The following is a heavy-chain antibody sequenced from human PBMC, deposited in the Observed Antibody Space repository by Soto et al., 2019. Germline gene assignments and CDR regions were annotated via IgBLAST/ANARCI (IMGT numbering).Heavy chain of an antibody. CDR1: GDSVSSNSAA. V-gene: IGHV6-1*01. Sequence: SQTLSLTCAISGDSVSSNSAAWNWIRQSPSRGLEWLGRTYYRSKWYNDYAVSVKSRITINPDTSKNQFSLQLNSVTPEDTAVYYCARDGNEFQSFPYYVFWSGYNNWFDPWGQGTLVTVSS. D-gene: IGHD3-3*01. CDR2: TYYRSKWYN. CDR3: ARDGNEFQSFPYYVFWSGYNNWFDP. J-gene: IGHJ5*02.